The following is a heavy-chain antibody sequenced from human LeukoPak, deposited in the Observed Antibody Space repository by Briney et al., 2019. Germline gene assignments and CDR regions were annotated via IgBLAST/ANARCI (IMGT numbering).Heavy chain of an antibody. V-gene: IGHV3-48*04. D-gene: IGHD6-13*01. Sequence: GALRLSCAASGFTFSSYSMNWVRQAPGKGLEWVSYISSSSSTIYYADSVKGRFTISRDNAKNSLYLQMNSLRAEDTAVYYCARVWTAAGSYWGYYYTDVWGKGTTVTVSS. CDR3: ARVWTAAGSYWGYYYTDV. CDR1: GFTFSSYS. J-gene: IGHJ6*03. CDR2: ISSSSSTI.